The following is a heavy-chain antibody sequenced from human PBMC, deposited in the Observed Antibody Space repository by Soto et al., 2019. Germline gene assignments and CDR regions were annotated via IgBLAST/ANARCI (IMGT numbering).Heavy chain of an antibody. CDR2: IYWDDDK. V-gene: IGHV2-5*02. J-gene: IGHJ2*01. CDR3: AHQQVRGVIISWYFDL. Sequence: QITLKESGTTLVKPTQTLTLTCTFSGFSLSTSGVGVGWIRQPPGKALEWLALIYWDDDKRYSPSLKSRLTITKDTTKIQVVLTMTNMDPVDTATYCCAHQQVRGVIISWYFDLWGRGTLVTVSS. D-gene: IGHD3-10*01. CDR1: GFSLSTSGVG.